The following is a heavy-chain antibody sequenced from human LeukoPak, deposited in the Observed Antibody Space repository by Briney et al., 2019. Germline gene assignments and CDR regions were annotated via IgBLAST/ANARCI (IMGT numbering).Heavy chain of an antibody. D-gene: IGHD4-17*01. CDR2: IYYSGST. CDR3: TRSRSINYGDYGWFFY. CDR1: GGSISKYY. J-gene: IGHJ4*02. V-gene: IGHV4-59*08. Sequence: SETLSLICTVSGGSISKYYWSWIRQSPGKGLEWIGYIYYSGSTIYNPPLKSRVTISVDTSKNQFSLNLTSVTAADTAVYFCTRSRSINYGDYGWFFYWGQGTLVTVS.